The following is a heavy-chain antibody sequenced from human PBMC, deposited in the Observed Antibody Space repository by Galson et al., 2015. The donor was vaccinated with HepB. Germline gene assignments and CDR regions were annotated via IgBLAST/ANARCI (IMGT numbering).Heavy chain of an antibody. CDR2: INPSGGST. V-gene: IGHV1-46*04. Sequence: SVKVSCKASGYTFTSYYMHWVRQAPGQGLEWMGIINPSGGSTSYAQKLQGRVTMTRDTSTSTVYMELSSLRSEDTAVYYCARDDSSGYLDYWGQGTLVTVSS. D-gene: IGHD3-22*01. CDR3: ARDDSSGYLDY. CDR1: GYTFTSYY. J-gene: IGHJ4*02.